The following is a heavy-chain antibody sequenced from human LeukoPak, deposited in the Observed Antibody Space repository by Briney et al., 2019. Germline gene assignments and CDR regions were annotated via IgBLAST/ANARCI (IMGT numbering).Heavy chain of an antibody. Sequence: SETLSLTCTVSGGSISSGSYYWSWIRQPAGKGLEWIGRIYTSGSTNYNPSLKSRVTISVDTSKNQFSLKLSSVTAADTAVYYCARVSLAAAGPDYWGQGTLVTVSS. V-gene: IGHV4-61*02. CDR2: IYTSGST. CDR1: GGSISSGSYY. CDR3: ARVSLAAAGPDY. J-gene: IGHJ4*02. D-gene: IGHD6-13*01.